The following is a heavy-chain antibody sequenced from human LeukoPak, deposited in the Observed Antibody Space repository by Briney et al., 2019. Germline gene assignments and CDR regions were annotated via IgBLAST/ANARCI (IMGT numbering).Heavy chain of an antibody. D-gene: IGHD1-14*01. CDR1: GGSISSYY. Sequence: SETLSLTCTVPGGSISSYYWSRIRQPPGKGLEWIGYIYYSGSTNYNPSLKSRVTISVDTSKNQFSLKLSSVTAADTAVYYCASGMAWFDPWGQGTLVTVSS. J-gene: IGHJ5*02. CDR3: ASGMAWFDP. CDR2: IYYSGST. V-gene: IGHV4-59*08.